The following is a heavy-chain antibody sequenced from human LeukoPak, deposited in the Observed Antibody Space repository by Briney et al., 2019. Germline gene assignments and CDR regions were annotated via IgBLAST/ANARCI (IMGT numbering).Heavy chain of an antibody. CDR2: IYSGGST. CDR1: GFTFSSYA. CDR3: ARVQGYCSGGSCYGVNWFDP. Sequence: GASLRLSCAASGFTFSSYAMSWVRQAPGKGLEWVSVIYSGGSTYYVDSMKGRFTISRDNAKNTLYLQMNSLRAEDTAVYYCARVQGYCSGGSCYGVNWFDPWGQGTLVTVSS. J-gene: IGHJ5*02. D-gene: IGHD2-15*01. V-gene: IGHV3-53*01.